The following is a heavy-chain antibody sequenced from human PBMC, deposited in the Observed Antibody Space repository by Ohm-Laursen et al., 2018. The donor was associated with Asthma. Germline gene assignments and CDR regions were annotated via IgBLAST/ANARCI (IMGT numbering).Heavy chain of an antibody. CDR3: ARVAVVGATKGHYFDY. Sequence: SLRLSCAASGFTFSYYSMIWVRQAPGTGLEWVSAISSNSDYIFYADSVKGRFTISRDNAKNSLYLQMNSLRAEDTAVYYCARVAVVGATKGHYFDYWGQGTLVTVSS. CDR1: GFTFSYYS. CDR2: ISSNSDYI. J-gene: IGHJ4*02. V-gene: IGHV3-21*04. D-gene: IGHD1-26*01.